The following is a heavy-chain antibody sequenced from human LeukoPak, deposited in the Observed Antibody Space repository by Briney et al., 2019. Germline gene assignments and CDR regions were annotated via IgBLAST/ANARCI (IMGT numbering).Heavy chain of an antibody. CDR3: ARQRGPFDAFDI. CDR1: GGSISSYY. V-gene: IGHV4-59*08. D-gene: IGHD3-16*01. Sequence: SETLSLTCTVSGGSISSYYWSWIRQPPGKGLEWIGYIYYSGSTNYNPSLKSRVTISVDTSKNQFSLKLSSVAAADTAVYYCARQRGPFDAFDIWGQGTMVTVSS. CDR2: IYYSGST. J-gene: IGHJ3*02.